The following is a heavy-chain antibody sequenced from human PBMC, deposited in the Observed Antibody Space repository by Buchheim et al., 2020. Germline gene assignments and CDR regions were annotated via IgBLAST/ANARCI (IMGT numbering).Heavy chain of an antibody. CDR1: GGSFSGYY. J-gene: IGHJ6*02. Sequence: QVQLQQWGAGLLKPSETLSLTCAVYGGSFSGYYWSWIRQPPGKGLEWIGEINHSGSTNYNPSLKSRVTISVDTSKNQFPLKLSSVTAADTAVYYCARVGTGYSRAHGMDVWGQGTT. V-gene: IGHV4-34*01. CDR3: ARVGTGYSRAHGMDV. CDR2: INHSGST. D-gene: IGHD6-13*01.